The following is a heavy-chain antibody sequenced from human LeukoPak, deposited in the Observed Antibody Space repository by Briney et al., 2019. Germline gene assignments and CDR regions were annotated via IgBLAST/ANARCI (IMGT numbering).Heavy chain of an antibody. J-gene: IGHJ5*02. Sequence: NASETLSLTCTVSGGSISRYYWSWIRQPPGKGLEWIGYIYYSGSTNYNPSLKSRVTISVDTSKNQFSLKLSSVTAADTAVYYCAREGSANWNYVWFDPWGQGTLVTVSS. CDR1: GGSISRYY. V-gene: IGHV4-59*01. CDR3: AREGSANWNYVWFDP. D-gene: IGHD1-7*01. CDR2: IYYSGST.